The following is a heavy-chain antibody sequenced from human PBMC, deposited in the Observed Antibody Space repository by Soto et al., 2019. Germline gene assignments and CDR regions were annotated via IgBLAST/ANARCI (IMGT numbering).Heavy chain of an antibody. CDR3: AKDFGGYSLGSFQH. CDR1: GFTFNSY. Sequence: EVQLLESGGGLVQRGGSLSLSCAASGFTFNSYMSWVRQAPGKGLEWVSGISPGGDSTYYADSVKGRFTISRDNSKNTLHLQMNSLRAEDTAVYYCAKDFGGYSLGSFQHWGQGPLVTVSS. J-gene: IGHJ1*01. V-gene: IGHV3-23*01. D-gene: IGHD2-21*02. CDR2: ISPGGDST.